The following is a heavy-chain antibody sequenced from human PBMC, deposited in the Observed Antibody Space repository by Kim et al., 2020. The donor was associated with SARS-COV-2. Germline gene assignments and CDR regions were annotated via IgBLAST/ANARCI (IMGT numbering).Heavy chain of an antibody. J-gene: IGHJ4*02. V-gene: IGHV3-23*01. CDR3: AKAHDIYGDYVPGY. Sequence: GGSLRLSCAASGFTFSSYAMSWVRQAPGKGLERVSAISGSGGSTYYADSVKGRFTISRDNSKNTLYLQMNSLRAEDTAVYYCAKAHDIYGDYVPGYWCQGTLVTVSS. CDR1: GFTFSSYA. D-gene: IGHD4-17*01. CDR2: ISGSGGST.